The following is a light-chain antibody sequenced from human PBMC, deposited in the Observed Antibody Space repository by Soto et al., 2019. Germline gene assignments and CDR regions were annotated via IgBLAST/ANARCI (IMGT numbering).Light chain of an antibody. CDR2: DAS. J-gene: IGKJ3*01. V-gene: IGKV1-33*01. CDR3: QQYHNRPIT. CDR1: QDISNY. Sequence: DIQMTQSPSSLSASVGDRVTITCQASQDISNYLNWYQQKPGKAPKLLIYDASNLETGVPSRFSGSGSGTDFTFTISSLQPEDIATYYCQQYHNRPITFGPGTKVDIK.